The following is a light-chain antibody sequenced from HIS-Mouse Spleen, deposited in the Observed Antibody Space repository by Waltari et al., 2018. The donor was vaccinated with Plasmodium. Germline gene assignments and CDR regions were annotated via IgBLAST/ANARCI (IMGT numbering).Light chain of an antibody. V-gene: IGLV3-10*01. CDR2: EDS. CDR1: ALPKKY. Sequence: SYELTQPPSVSVSPGQTARITCSGDALPKKYAYWYQQKSGQAPVLVLYEDSKRPSGMPGRFSGSSSGTMATLTISEAQVEDEADYYCYSTDSSGNHRVFGGGTKLTVL. CDR3: YSTDSSGNHRV. J-gene: IGLJ3*02.